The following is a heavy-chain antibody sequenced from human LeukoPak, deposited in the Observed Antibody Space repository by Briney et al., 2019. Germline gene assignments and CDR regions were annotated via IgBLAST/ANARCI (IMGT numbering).Heavy chain of an antibody. CDR3: ARLYDSSGYANDY. D-gene: IGHD3-22*01. CDR2: INPNSGGT. V-gene: IGHV1-2*02. CDR1: GYTFTGYY. Sequence: GASVKVSCKASGYTFTGYYMHWVRQAPGQGLEWMGWINPNSGGTNYAQKFQGRVTMTRDTSISTAYMELSRLRSDDTAVYYCARLYDSSGYANDYWGQGTLVTVSS. J-gene: IGHJ4*02.